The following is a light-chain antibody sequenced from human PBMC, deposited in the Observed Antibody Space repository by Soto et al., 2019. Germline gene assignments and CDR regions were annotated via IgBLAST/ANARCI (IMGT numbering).Light chain of an antibody. J-gene: IGLJ3*02. Sequence: QSVLTQPPSVSGAPGQRVTISCTGGSSNIGAGYDVHWYQQLPGTAPKLLIYGNTNRPSGVPDRFSGSKSGTSASLAFTGLQAEDEAGYYCQSYDNSLSGYVQFGGGTKLTVL. CDR1: SSNIGAGYD. CDR3: QSYDNSLSGYVQ. V-gene: IGLV1-40*01. CDR2: GNT.